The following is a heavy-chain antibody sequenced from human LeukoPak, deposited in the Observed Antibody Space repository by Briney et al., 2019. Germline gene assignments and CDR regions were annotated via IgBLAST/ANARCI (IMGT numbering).Heavy chain of an antibody. CDR1: GFTFSSYA. J-gene: IGHJ4*02. CDR3: AKEPAHCGRDCRSLSDY. CDR2: ISGSGGST. Sequence: GGSLRLSCAASGFTFSSYAMSWVRQAPGKGLEWVSGISGSGGSTYYADSVKGRFTISRDNSKNTLYLQMNSLRAEDTAVYYCAKEPAHCGRDCRSLSDYWGQGTLVTVSS. D-gene: IGHD2-21*02. V-gene: IGHV3-23*01.